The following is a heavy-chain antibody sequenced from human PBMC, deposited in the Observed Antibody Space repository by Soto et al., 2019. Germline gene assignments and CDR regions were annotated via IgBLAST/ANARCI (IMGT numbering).Heavy chain of an antibody. V-gene: IGHV1-69*13. D-gene: IGHD5-18*01. CDR1: GCTFSSYA. CDR3: AREGYSYGPKFDY. Sequence: SVKVSCKASGCTFSSYAISWVRQAPGQGLEWMGGIIPIFGTANYAQKFQGRVTITADESTSTAYMELSSLRSEDTAVYYCAREGYSYGPKFDYWGQGTLVTVSS. CDR2: IIPIFGTA. J-gene: IGHJ4*02.